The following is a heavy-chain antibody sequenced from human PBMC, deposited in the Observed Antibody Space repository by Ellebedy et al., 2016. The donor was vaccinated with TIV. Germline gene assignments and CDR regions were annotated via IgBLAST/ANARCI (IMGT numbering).Heavy chain of an antibody. V-gene: IGHV1-2*02. CDR3: ARDIGTTEYYYYYMDV. Sequence: ASVKVSXKASRYTFTGYYMHWVRQAPGQGLEWMGWINPNSGGTNYAQKFQGRVTMTRDTSISTAYMELSRLRSDDTAVYYCARDIGTTEYYYYYMDVWGKGTTVTVSS. J-gene: IGHJ6*03. CDR1: RYTFTGYY. D-gene: IGHD1-1*01. CDR2: INPNSGGT.